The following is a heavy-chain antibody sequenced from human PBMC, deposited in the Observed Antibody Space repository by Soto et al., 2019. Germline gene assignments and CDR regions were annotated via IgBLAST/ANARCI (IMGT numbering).Heavy chain of an antibody. CDR2: IRSKAYGGTT. D-gene: IGHD3-9*01. Sequence: PGGSLRLSCTASGFTFGDYAMSWFRQAPGKGLEWVGFIRSKAYGGTTEYAASVKGRFTISRDDSKSIAYLQMNSLKTEDTAVYYCTRDPAYVLRYFDWFPRLDYYGMDVWGQGTTVTVSS. CDR1: GFTFGDYA. CDR3: TRDPAYVLRYFDWFPRLDYYGMDV. J-gene: IGHJ6*02. V-gene: IGHV3-49*03.